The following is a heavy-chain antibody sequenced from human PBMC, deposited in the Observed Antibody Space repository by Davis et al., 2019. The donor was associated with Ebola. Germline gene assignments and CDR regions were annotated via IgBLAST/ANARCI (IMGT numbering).Heavy chain of an antibody. Sequence: GESLKISCAASGFSVTDKYMSWVRQAPGKGLEWVSVVYRDGRMYHADSVKGRSATSRDNSKNTLYLQMNSLRAEDTAVYYCAKVGSFYDSSHYHDYWGQGTLVTVSS. J-gene: IGHJ4*02. CDR2: VYRDGRM. CDR3: AKVGSFYDSSHYHDY. D-gene: IGHD3-22*01. CDR1: GFSVTDKY. V-gene: IGHV3-53*01.